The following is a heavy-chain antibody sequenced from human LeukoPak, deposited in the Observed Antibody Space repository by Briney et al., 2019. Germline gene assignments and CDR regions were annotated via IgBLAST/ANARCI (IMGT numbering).Heavy chain of an antibody. D-gene: IGHD2-21*02. CDR3: ARGLVTAIHDWFDP. CDR1: GYTFTTYF. J-gene: IGHJ5*02. V-gene: IGHV1-46*01. Sequence: GASVKVSCKASGYTFTTYFLHWVRQAPGQGLEWMGIIDPSSGGSTSAQKFQGRVTMTRNTSISTAYMELSSLRSEDTAVYYCARGLVTAIHDWFDPWGQGTLVTVSS. CDR2: IDPSSGGS.